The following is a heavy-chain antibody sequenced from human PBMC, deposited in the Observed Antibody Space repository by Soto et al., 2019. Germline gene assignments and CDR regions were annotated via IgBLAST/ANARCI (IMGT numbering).Heavy chain of an antibody. CDR2: IYHSGST. Sequence: PSETLSLTCAVSGGSISSGGYSWSWIRQPPGEGLEWIGYIYHSGSTYYNPSLKSRVTISVDRSKNQFSLKLSSVTAADTAVYYCARANSYGLFHFDYWGQGTLVTVSS. D-gene: IGHD5-18*01. J-gene: IGHJ4*02. V-gene: IGHV4-30-2*01. CDR1: GGSISSGGYS. CDR3: ARANSYGLFHFDY.